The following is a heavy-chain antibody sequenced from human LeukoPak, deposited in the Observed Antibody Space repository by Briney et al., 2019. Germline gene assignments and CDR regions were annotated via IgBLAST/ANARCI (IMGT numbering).Heavy chain of an antibody. D-gene: IGHD2-2*01. CDR2: INGGGDAT. J-gene: IGHJ3*01. V-gene: IGHV3-23*01. CDR3: ARCTASCYANAFDV. CDR1: GFTFNNNA. Sequence: PGGSLRLSCATSGFTFNNNAMSWVRQAPGKGLEWVSAINGGGDATEYADSVKGRFTISRDNSKNTLYLQMNSLRPDDTAVYYCARCTASCYANAFDVWDQGTLLTVSS.